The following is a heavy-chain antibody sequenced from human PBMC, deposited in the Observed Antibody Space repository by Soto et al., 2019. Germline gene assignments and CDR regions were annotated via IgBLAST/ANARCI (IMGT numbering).Heavy chain of an antibody. CDR1: GYSFTSYG. V-gene: IGHV1-18*01. CDR3: ARDPTWIQLWLGSGYYYGMDV. J-gene: IGHJ6*02. Sequence: ASVKVSCKASGYSFTSYGISLVRQAPGQGLEWMGWISAYNGNTNYAQKLQGRVTMTTDTSTSTAYMELRSLRSDDTAVYYCARDPTWIQLWLGSGYYYGMDVWGQGTTVTVSS. CDR2: ISAYNGNT. D-gene: IGHD5-18*01.